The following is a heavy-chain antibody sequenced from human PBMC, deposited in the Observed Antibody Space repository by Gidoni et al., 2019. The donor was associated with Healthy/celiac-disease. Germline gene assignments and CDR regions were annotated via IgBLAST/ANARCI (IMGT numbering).Heavy chain of an antibody. CDR3: ARDGPAAALGY. CDR2: ISSSSSTI. D-gene: IGHD6-13*01. CDR1: GFTFSSYS. V-gene: IGHV3-48*01. J-gene: IGHJ4*02. Sequence: EVQLVESGGGLVQPGGSLRLSCAASGFTFSSYSMNWVRQAPGKGLEWVSYISSSSSTIYYADSVKGRFTISRDNAKNSLYLQMNSLRAEDTAVYYCARDGPAAALGYWGQGTLVTVSS.